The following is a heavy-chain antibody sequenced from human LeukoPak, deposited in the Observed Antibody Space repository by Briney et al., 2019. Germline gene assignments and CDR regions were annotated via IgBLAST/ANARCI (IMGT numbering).Heavy chain of an antibody. V-gene: IGHV3-33*06. CDR1: GFTCSSYG. D-gene: IGHD3-16*02. J-gene: IGHJ3*02. CDR2: IWYDGSNK. CDR3: AKKNYDYVWGSYHPDNDAFDI. Sequence: GGSLRLSCAASGFTCSSYGMHWVRQAPGKGLEWVAVIWYDGSNKYYADSVKGRFTISRDNSKHTLYLQMNSLRAEDTAVYYCAKKNYDYVWGSYHPDNDAFDIWGQGTMVTVSS.